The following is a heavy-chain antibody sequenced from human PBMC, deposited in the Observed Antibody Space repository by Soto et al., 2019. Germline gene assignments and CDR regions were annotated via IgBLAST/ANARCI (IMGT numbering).Heavy chain of an antibody. J-gene: IGHJ4*02. D-gene: IGHD5-18*01. CDR3: VRAPGTAMAYFDY. V-gene: IGHV3-33*01. CDR2: IWYDGSNE. Sequence: SLRLSCVASGFTFSSYGMHWVRQAPGKGLEWVALIWYDGSNEHYADSVKGRITISRDNSKNTLYLQMNSLRAEDTAVYYCVRAPGTAMAYFDYWGQGTLVTVSS. CDR1: GFTFSSYG.